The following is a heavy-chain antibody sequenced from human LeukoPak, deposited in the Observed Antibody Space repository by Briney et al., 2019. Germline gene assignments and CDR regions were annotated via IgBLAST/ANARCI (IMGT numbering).Heavy chain of an antibody. V-gene: IGHV4-59*08. CDR3: ARRGYSYGSYDAFDI. D-gene: IGHD5-18*01. J-gene: IGHJ3*02. CDR2: IYYSGST. Sequence: PSETLSLTCTVSGGSISSYYWSWIWQPPGKGLEWIGYIYYSGSTNYNPSLKSRVTISVDTSKNQFSLKLSSVTAADTAVYYCARRGYSYGSYDAFDIWGQGTMVTVSS. CDR1: GGSISSYY.